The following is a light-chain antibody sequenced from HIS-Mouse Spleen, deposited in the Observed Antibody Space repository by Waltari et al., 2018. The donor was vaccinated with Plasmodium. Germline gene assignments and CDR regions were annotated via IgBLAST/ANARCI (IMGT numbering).Light chain of an antibody. J-gene: IGKJ1*01. CDR2: GAS. CDR1: QSVSSSY. CDR3: QQDGSSLPWT. Sequence: EIVLTQSPGTLSLSPGERATLSCRASQSVSSSYLAWYQQKPCQAPRPLIYGASSRATGIPDRFSGSGSGTSFTLNISRLEPEDFAVYYCQQDGSSLPWTFGQGTKVEIK. V-gene: IGKV3-20*01.